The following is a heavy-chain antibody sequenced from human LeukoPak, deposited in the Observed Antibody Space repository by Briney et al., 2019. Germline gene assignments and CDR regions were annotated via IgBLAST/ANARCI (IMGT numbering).Heavy chain of an antibody. J-gene: IGHJ4*02. CDR2: ISGSGGST. V-gene: IGHV3-23*01. CDR1: GFTFSSYA. CDR3: AKGGSYSSSSDYFDY. Sequence: PGGSLRLSCAASGFTFSSYAMSWVRQAPGKGLGWVSAISGSGGSTYYADSVKGRFTISRDNSKNTLYLQMNSLRAEDTAVYYCAKGGSYSSSSDYFDYWGQGTLVTVSS. D-gene: IGHD6-6*01.